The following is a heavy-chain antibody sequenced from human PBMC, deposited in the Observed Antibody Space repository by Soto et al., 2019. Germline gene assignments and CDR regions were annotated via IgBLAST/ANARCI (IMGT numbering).Heavy chain of an antibody. CDR1: GFPFSNAW. CDR3: TTYSYSTMIEVSFDY. D-gene: IGHD3-22*01. J-gene: IGHJ4*01. V-gene: IGHV3-15*07. Sequence: GGSLRLSCAGSGFPFSNAWINWVRQAPGKGLEWVGRIKSKALGGTTDFAAPVRGRFPITRDDSRNMAYMQMNSLNTEDTAVYYCTTYSYSTMIEVSFDYWGNGTLVTVSS. CDR2: IKSKALGGTT.